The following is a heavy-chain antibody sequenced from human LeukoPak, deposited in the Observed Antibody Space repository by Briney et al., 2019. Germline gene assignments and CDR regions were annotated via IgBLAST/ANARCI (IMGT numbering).Heavy chain of an antibody. CDR2: INQDGSEK. D-gene: IGHD6-13*01. CDR3: ARDRVWTVLY. V-gene: IGHV3-7*01. CDR1: GFTFSTYW. J-gene: IGHJ4*02. Sequence: GGSLRLSCAASGFTFSTYWMSWVRQAPGKGLEWVANINQDGSEKYYVDSVKGRFTISRDNAKNSPYLHMNSLRAEDTATYYCARDRVWTVLYWGQGTLVTVSS.